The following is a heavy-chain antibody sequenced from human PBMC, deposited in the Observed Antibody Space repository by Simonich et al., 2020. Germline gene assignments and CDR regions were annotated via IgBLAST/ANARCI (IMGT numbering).Heavy chain of an antibody. CDR3: ARGGLVKYDILTGYHNWFDP. CDR2: INHSGSI. Sequence: QVQLQQWGAGLLKPSETLSLTFAAYGGSFSGYYWGWIPQPPGKGREWFGEINHSGSINDNPSLMSRVTISVDTSKNQFARKLSSVTAADTAVYYCARGGLVKYDILTGYHNWFDPCGQGTLVTVSS. J-gene: IGHJ5*02. V-gene: IGHV4-34*01. CDR1: GGSFSGYY. D-gene: IGHD3-9*01.